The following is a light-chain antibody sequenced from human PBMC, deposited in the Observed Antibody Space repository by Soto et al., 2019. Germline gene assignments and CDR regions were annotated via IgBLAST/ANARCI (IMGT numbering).Light chain of an antibody. CDR1: SSDVGTYTY. Sequence: QSALTQPASVSGSPGQSITISCTGTSSDVGTYTYVSWYQHHPGKAPTLIIYEVSNRPSGISDRFSGSKSGNTASLTISGLQAADEADYSCCSYTTSSTRVFGTGTKLTVL. J-gene: IGLJ1*01. CDR3: CSYTTSSTRV. V-gene: IGLV2-14*01. CDR2: EVS.